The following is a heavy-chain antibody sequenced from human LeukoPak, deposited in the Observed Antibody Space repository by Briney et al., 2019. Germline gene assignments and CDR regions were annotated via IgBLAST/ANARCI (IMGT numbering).Heavy chain of an antibody. D-gene: IGHD3-10*01. V-gene: IGHV3-21*01. CDR3: ASVLAWFGEVDY. J-gene: IGHJ4*02. CDR1: GFTFSSYS. CDR2: ISSSSSYV. Sequence: GGSLRLSCAASGFTFSSYSMNWVRQAPGKGLEWVSSISSSSSYVYYADSVKGRFTISRDNAKNSLYLQMNSLRAEDTAVYYCASVLAWFGEVDYWGQGTLVTVSS.